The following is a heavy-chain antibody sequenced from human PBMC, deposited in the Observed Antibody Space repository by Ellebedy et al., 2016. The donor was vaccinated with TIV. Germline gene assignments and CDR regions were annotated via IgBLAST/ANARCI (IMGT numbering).Heavy chain of an antibody. D-gene: IGHD3-22*01. CDR2: IKQDGSEK. V-gene: IGHV3-7*04. CDR3: ARGTDYYDSSGYWFDY. Sequence: GGSLRLSXAASGFTFSSYWMSWVRQAPGKGLEWVANIKQDGSEKYYVDSVKGRFTISRDNAKNSLYLQMNSLRAEDTAVYYCARGTDYYDSSGYWFDYWGQGTLVTVSS. J-gene: IGHJ4*02. CDR1: GFTFSSYW.